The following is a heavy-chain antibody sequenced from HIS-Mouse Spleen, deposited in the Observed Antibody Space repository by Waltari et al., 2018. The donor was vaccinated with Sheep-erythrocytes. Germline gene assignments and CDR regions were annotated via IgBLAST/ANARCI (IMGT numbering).Heavy chain of an antibody. CDR1: GFTFGDYA. V-gene: IGHV3-49*03. CDR2: IRSKAYGGTT. Sequence: EVQLVESGGGLVQPGRSLRLSCTASGFTFGDYAMSWFGQAPGKGLEWVGFIRSKAYGGTTEYAASVKGRFTISRDDSKSIAYLQMNSLKTEDTAVYYCTSSGSYGAFDIWGQGTMVTVSS. J-gene: IGHJ3*02. CDR3: TSSGSYGAFDI. D-gene: IGHD1-26*01.